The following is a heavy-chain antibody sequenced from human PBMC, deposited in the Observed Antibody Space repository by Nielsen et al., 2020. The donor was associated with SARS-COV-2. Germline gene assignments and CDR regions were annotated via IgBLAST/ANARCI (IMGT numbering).Heavy chain of an antibody. J-gene: IGHJ6*02. D-gene: IGHD3-3*01. CDR3: AKDIGTFRFTGMDV. Sequence: GESLKISCRASGLIFGTYGMHWVRQAPGKGLEWVAGIWYDGSNENYAESVKGRFTISRDNSKNSLYLQMNSLMTDDSALYYCAKDIGTFRFTGMDVWGQGTTVTVSS. CDR1: GLIFGTYG. CDR2: IWYDGSNE. V-gene: IGHV3-33*03.